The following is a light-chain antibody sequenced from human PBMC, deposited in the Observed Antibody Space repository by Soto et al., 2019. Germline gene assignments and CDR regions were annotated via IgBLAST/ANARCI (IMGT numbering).Light chain of an antibody. CDR1: SSDIGSYNR. CDR2: EVS. J-gene: IGLJ1*01. V-gene: IGLV2-18*02. Sequence: QSVLAQPPSVSGSPGQSVTISCTGISSDIGSYNRVSWYQQPPGTAPKLMIYEVSNRPSGVSNRFSGSKSGNTAPLTISGLRAEDEADYYCSSYTSSSTYVFGTGTKVTVL. CDR3: SSYTSSSTYV.